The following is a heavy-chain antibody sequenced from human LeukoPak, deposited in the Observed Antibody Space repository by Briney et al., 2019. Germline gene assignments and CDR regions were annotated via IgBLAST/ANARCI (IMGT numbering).Heavy chain of an antibody. Sequence: SETLSLTCAVYGGSFSGYYWNWIRQPPGKGLEWIGEINHYGSTKYSPSLKSRVTISGDTSKNQFSLKLTSVAAADTAVYYCARDLGGKAASAVFDYWGQGALVTVSS. V-gene: IGHV4-34*01. D-gene: IGHD6-13*01. CDR3: ARDLGGKAASAVFDY. CDR2: INHYGST. J-gene: IGHJ4*02. CDR1: GGSFSGYY.